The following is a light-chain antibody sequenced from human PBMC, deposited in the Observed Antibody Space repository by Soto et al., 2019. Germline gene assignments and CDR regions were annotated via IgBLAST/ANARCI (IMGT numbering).Light chain of an antibody. CDR3: QQYNSYS. CDR1: QTISSW. J-gene: IGKJ1*01. V-gene: IGKV1-5*03. CDR2: KAS. Sequence: DIQMTQSPSTLSGSVGDRVTITCRASQTISSWLAWYQQKPGKAPKLLIYKASTLKSGVPSRFSGSGSGTEFTLTISSLQPDDFATDYCQQYNSYSFGQGTKVDIK.